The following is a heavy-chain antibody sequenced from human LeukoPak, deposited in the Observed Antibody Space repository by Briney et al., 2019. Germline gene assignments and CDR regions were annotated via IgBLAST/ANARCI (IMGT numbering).Heavy chain of an antibody. CDR3: ARVSNSWEVLSSFPS. V-gene: IGHV1-2*02. Sequence: ASVKVSCKASGYAFSAYYMHWVRQAPGQGLEWMGWINPNSGDTKYAQRFQGRVTMTRDTSITTAFMELGSLRSDDTAVYFCARVSNSWEVLSSFPSRGQGTLVTVSS. CDR1: GYAFSAYY. J-gene: IGHJ4*02. D-gene: IGHD1-26*01. CDR2: INPNSGDT.